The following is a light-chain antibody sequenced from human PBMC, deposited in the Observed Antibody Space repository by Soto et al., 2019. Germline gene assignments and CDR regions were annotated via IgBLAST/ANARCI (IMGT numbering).Light chain of an antibody. CDR2: GAS. CDR3: QQYTGPPTT. V-gene: IGKV3-20*01. CDR1: HTISSSY. Sequence: EIVLTQSPGTLSLSPGERATLSCRASHTISSSYLAWCQQRPGQAPRLLIYGASTRAAGIPDRFSGSGSGTDFTLTITRLEPEDSAVYFCQQYTGPPTTFGQGTRLEIK. J-gene: IGKJ5*01.